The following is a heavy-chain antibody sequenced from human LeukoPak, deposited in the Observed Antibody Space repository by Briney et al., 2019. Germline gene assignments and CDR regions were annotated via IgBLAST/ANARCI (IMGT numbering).Heavy chain of an antibody. Sequence: GASVKVSCKASGGTFSSYAINWVRQAPGQGLEWMGGIIPIFGTANYAQKFQGRVTITADESTSTAYMELSSLRSEDTAVYYCARDLRNYDSSGEFDPGGQGTLVTVSA. CDR1: GGTFSSYA. D-gene: IGHD3-22*01. CDR3: ARDLRNYDSSGEFDP. CDR2: IIPIFGTA. J-gene: IGHJ5*02. V-gene: IGHV1-69*13.